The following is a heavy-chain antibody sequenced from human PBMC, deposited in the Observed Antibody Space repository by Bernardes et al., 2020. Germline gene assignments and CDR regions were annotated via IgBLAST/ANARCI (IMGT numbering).Heavy chain of an antibody. J-gene: IGHJ6*03. Sequence: ASVKVSCKASGYTFTSYGISWVRQAPGQGLEWMGWISAYNGNTNYAQKLQGRVTMTTDTSTSTAYMELRSLRSDDTAVYYCARVLRNEARYYYYYYMDVWGKGTTVTVSS. CDR3: ARVLRNEARYYYYYYMDV. D-gene: IGHD1-1*01. CDR2: ISAYNGNT. CDR1: GYTFTSYG. V-gene: IGHV1-18*01.